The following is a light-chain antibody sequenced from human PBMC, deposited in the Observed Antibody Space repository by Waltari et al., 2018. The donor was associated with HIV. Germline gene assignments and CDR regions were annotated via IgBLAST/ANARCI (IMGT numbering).Light chain of an antibody. V-gene: IGKV1-5*03. CDR2: KAS. CDR3: QQYYRYPYT. J-gene: IGKJ2*01. Sequence: DIQMTQSPSTLSASVGARVTITCRASQSISSWLAWYQQKPGKAPKLLIYKASSLESGVPSRFSGSGSETEFTLTVSSLQPDDFAAYYCQQYYRYPYTFGQGTKLEIK. CDR1: QSISSW.